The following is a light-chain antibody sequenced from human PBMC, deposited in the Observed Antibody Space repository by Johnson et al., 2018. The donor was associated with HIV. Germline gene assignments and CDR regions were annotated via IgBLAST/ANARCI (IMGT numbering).Light chain of an antibody. CDR2: DNN. CDR1: SSNIGNNY. Sequence: QLVLTQPPSVSAAPGQKVTISCSGSSSNIGNNYVSWYQQLPGTAPKLLIYDNNKRPSGIPDRFSGSKSGTSATLGITGLQTGDEAVYYCGTWDSSLSYKYGCGTGT. J-gene: IGLJ1*01. CDR3: GTWDSSLSYKYG. V-gene: IGLV1-51*01.